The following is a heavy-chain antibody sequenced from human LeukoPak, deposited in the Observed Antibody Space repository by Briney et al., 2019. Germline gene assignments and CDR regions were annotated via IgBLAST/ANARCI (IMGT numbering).Heavy chain of an antibody. J-gene: IGHJ2*01. CDR3: ARDLKGIAASYWYFDL. V-gene: IGHV3-48*03. D-gene: IGHD6-13*01. CDR2: ISSSGSTI. Sequence: PGGSLRLSCAASGFTFSSYEMNWVRQAPGKGLEWVSCISSSGSTIYYADSVKGRFTISRDNAKNSLYLQMNSLRAEDTAVYYCARDLKGIAASYWYFDLWGRGTLVSVSS. CDR1: GFTFSSYE.